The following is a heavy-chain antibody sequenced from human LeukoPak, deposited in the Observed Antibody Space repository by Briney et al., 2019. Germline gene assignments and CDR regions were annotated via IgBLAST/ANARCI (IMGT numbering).Heavy chain of an antibody. J-gene: IGHJ3*02. CDR2: ISYDGSNK. D-gene: IGHD3-22*01. CDR3: ARDQGLGYYYDSSGLSDAFDI. Sequence: PGGSLRLSCAASGFTFSSYAMHWVRQAPGKGLEWVAVISYDGSNKYYADSVKGRFTISRDNSKNTLYLQMNSLRAEDTAVYYCARDQGLGYYYDSSGLSDAFDIWGQGTMVTVSS. CDR1: GFTFSSYA. V-gene: IGHV3-30*04.